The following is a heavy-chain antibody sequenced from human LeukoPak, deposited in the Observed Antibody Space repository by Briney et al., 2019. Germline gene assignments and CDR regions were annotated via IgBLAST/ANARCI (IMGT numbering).Heavy chain of an antibody. V-gene: IGHV5-51*01. Sequence: GESLKISCKGSGYSFTTYWIGWVRQMPGKGLEWMGNIYPGDSDTRYSPSFQGQVTISADKSINTAYLQWSSLKASDTAMYYCAKYYYDRSVGPFDYWGQGTLVTVSS. CDR1: GYSFTTYW. D-gene: IGHD3-22*01. CDR2: IYPGDSDT. J-gene: IGHJ4*02. CDR3: AKYYYDRSVGPFDY.